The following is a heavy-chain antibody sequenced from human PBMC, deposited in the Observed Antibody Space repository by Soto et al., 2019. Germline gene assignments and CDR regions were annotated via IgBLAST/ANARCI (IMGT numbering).Heavy chain of an antibody. V-gene: IGHV1-46*02. CDR3: AGGPDDSDVPRWDH. D-gene: IGHD4-17*01. CDR2: INLRGGTT. J-gene: IGHJ4*02. CDR1: GYNFNQYY. Sequence: QVQLVQSGPEVRKPGASVRLSCATSGYNFNQYYIHWVRQAPGQGLEWMGIINLRGGTTEYAHKFRGRVTVTGDTATRTAYMELRSLGSEDTAVYFCAGGPDDSDVPRWDHWGQGTLITVSS.